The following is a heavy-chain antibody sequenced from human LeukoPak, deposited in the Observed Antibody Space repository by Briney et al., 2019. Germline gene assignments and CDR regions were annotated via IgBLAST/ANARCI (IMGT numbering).Heavy chain of an antibody. Sequence: PSQTLSLTCAVSGGSISSGGYSWSWIRQPPGKGLEWIGYIYHSGSTYYNPSLKSRVTISVDRSKNQFSLKLGSVTAADTAVYYCARGWVEWGGYATSYFDYWGQGTLVTVSS. V-gene: IGHV4-30-2*01. D-gene: IGHD3-16*01. CDR1: GGSISSGGYS. J-gene: IGHJ4*02. CDR3: ARGWVEWGGYATSYFDY. CDR2: IYHSGST.